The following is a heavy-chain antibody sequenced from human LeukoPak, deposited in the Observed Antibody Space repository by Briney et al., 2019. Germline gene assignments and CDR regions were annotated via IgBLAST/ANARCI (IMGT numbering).Heavy chain of an antibody. D-gene: IGHD1-26*01. Sequence: ASVKVSFKASGYTFTSYGISWVRQAPGQGLEWMGWISAYNGNTNYAQKLQGRVTMTTDTSTSTAYMELRSLRSDDTAVYYCARAYVGATFNYYYYGMDVWGQGTTVTVSS. J-gene: IGHJ6*02. CDR1: GYTFTSYG. CDR3: ARAYVGATFNYYYYGMDV. V-gene: IGHV1-18*01. CDR2: ISAYNGNT.